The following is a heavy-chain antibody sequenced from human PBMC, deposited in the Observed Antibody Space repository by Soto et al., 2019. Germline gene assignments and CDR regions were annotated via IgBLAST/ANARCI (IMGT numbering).Heavy chain of an antibody. CDR3: AKVLFYYDSSGPLDY. CDR1: GFTFSSYG. Sequence: GGALRLSCASSGFTFSSYGMHWVRQAPGKGLEWVAVISYDGSNKYYADSVKGRFTISRDNSKNTLYLQMNSLRAEDTAVYYCAKVLFYYDSSGPLDYWGQGTLVTVSS. V-gene: IGHV3-30*18. J-gene: IGHJ4*02. CDR2: ISYDGSNK. D-gene: IGHD3-22*01.